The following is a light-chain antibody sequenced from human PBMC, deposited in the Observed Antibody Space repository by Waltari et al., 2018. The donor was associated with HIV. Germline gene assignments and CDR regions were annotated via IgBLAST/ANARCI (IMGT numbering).Light chain of an antibody. CDR3: QQYNSSPLT. J-gene: IGKJ4*01. CDR1: KSISSL. CDR2: KAS. Sequence: DIQMTQSPSTLSASVGDRVTITCRASKSISSLLACYQQKPGKAPKLLIDKASSLESEVPSRFSGSGSGTEFTLTISSLQPDDFATYYCQQYNSSPLTFGGGTKVEIK. V-gene: IGKV1-5*03.